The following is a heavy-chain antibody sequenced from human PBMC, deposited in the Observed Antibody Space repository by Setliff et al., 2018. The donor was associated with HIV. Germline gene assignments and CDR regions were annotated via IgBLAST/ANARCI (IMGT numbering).Heavy chain of an antibody. CDR2: IAYSGTTMYF. CDR1: GGSFIGSSFQ. Sequence: SETLSLTCNVSGGSFIGSSFQSTWIRQAPGKGLEWIGDIAYSGTTMYFNYNPSLESRLSLSEDTSRHQFSLKLTSLTADDTGIYYCARGPPVAYWGQGLLVTVS. V-gene: IGHV4-39*07. J-gene: IGHJ4*02. CDR3: ARGPPVAY.